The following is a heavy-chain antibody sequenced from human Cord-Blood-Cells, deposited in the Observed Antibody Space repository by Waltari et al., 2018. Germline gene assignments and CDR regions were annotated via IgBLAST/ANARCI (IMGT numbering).Heavy chain of an antibody. Sequence: QVQLQESGPGLVKPSETLSLTCTVSGGSISSYYWSWIRQPAGKGLEWIGGIYTSGSTNYNPALKSRVTMSVDTAKNRVSLKLSAVTAADTAVYYCARDDITGTTGVDYWGQGTLVTVSS. CDR2: IYTSGST. V-gene: IGHV4-4*07. CDR3: ARDDITGTTGVDY. CDR1: GGSISSYY. D-gene: IGHD1-7*01. J-gene: IGHJ4*02.